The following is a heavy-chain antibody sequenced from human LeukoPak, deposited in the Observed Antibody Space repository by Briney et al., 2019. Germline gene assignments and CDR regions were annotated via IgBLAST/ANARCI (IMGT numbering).Heavy chain of an antibody. Sequence: PGTSLRLSGAASGFTFSTYWMSWVRQAPGKGLEWVANIKEDGSERYYVDSVKGRFTISRDNARNSLYLQMNSLRAEDTAVYYCARDYWASDYWGQGTLVTVSS. D-gene: IGHD2-8*02. CDR1: GFTFSTYW. CDR2: IKEDGSER. V-gene: IGHV3-7*01. CDR3: ARDYWASDY. J-gene: IGHJ4*02.